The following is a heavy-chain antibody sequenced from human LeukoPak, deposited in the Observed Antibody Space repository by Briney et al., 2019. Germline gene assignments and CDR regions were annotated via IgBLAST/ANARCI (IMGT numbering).Heavy chain of an antibody. Sequence: PSETLSLTCAVYGGSFSGYCWSWIRQPPGKGLEWIGQINHSGSTDYNPSLKSRVTISVDTSKNQFSLKLSSVTAADTAVYYCARHGLGAHYYMDVWGKGTTVTISS. V-gene: IGHV4-34*01. CDR1: GGSFSGYC. CDR2: INHSGST. J-gene: IGHJ6*03. D-gene: IGHD3-10*01. CDR3: ARHGLGAHYYMDV.